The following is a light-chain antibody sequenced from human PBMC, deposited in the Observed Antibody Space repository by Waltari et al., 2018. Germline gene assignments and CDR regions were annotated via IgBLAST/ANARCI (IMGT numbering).Light chain of an antibody. J-gene: IGKJ1*01. CDR2: GTS. CDR1: QSVSNNY. Sequence: VLTQSPGTLSLSPGEKATLSCRASQSVSNNYLLWYQQKPGQAPRLLIYGTSNRATGLPDRFSGSGSGTDFTLTISRLEPEDFAVYYCQQFVSSPRTFGQGTKVEFK. CDR3: QQFVSSPRT. V-gene: IGKV3-20*01.